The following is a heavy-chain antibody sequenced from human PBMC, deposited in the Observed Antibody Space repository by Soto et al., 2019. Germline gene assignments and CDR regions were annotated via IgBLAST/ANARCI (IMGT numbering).Heavy chain of an antibody. J-gene: IGHJ4*02. CDR1: GGSISSSSYY. CDR3: ARAIYDFWSGDKSPFDY. CDR2: IYYSGST. V-gene: IGHV4-39*01. Sequence: SETLSLTCTVSGGSISSSSYYWGWIRQPPGKGLEWIGSIYYSGSTYYNPSLKSRVTISVDTSKNQFSLKLSSVTAADTAVYYCARAIYDFWSGDKSPFDYWGQGTLVTVSS. D-gene: IGHD3-3*01.